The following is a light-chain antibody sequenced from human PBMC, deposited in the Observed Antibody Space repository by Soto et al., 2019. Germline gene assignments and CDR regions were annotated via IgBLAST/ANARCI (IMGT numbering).Light chain of an antibody. Sequence: QSALTQPASVSGSPGQSITISCTGTSSDVGAYNYVSWCQHHPGKAPKLMIYDVSNRPSGVSNRFSGSKSGNTASLTISGLQAEDEADYYCSSYTSSSTYYVFGTGTKLTVL. V-gene: IGLV2-14*03. CDR1: SSDVGAYNY. J-gene: IGLJ1*01. CDR2: DVS. CDR3: SSYTSSSTYYV.